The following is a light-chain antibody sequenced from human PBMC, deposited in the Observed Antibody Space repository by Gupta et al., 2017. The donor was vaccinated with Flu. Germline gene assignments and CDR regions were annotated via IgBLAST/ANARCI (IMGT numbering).Light chain of an antibody. Sequence: PSSLSASRGGRVTITCRASQSISIYLNWYQLKPGKDPKLLVYAASSLQSGVPSRFSGSGSGTDFTLTISSLKPEDFATYYCQQSYRTPSTFGPGTKVDIQ. CDR2: AAS. CDR1: QSISIY. CDR3: QQSYRTPST. J-gene: IGKJ3*01. V-gene: IGKV1-39*01.